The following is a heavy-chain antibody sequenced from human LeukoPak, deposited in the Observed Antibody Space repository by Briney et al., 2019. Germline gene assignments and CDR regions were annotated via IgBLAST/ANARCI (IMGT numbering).Heavy chain of an antibody. J-gene: IGHJ1*01. Sequence: GGSLRPSCAASGFTFSSYAMNWVRQAPGKGLEWVSSISSSSSHIYYADSVKGRFTISRDNTRNSLYLQMNSLRAEDVAVYYCARGYCGGDCYGDWGQGTLVTVSS. V-gene: IGHV3-21*01. CDR3: ARGYCGGDCYGD. D-gene: IGHD2-21*02. CDR1: GFTFSSYA. CDR2: ISSSSSHI.